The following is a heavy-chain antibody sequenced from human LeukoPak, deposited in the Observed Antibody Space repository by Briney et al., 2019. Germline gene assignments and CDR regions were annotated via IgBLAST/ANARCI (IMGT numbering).Heavy chain of an antibody. J-gene: IGHJ4*02. V-gene: IGHV1-18*01. Sequence: ASVKVSCKASGYTFTSYGISWVRQAPGQGLEWMGWISAYNGNTNYAQKLQGRVTMTTDTSTSTAYMELRSLRSGDTAVYYCARVSPYYDFWSGYYTDYWGQGTLVTVPS. CDR1: GYTFTSYG. D-gene: IGHD3-3*01. CDR2: ISAYNGNT. CDR3: ARVSPYYDFWSGYYTDY.